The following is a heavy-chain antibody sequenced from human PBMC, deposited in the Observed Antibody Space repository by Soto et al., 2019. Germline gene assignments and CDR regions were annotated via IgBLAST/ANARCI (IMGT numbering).Heavy chain of an antibody. CDR1: GGSIRSYY. V-gene: IGHV4-59*08. D-gene: IGHD3-10*01. J-gene: IGHJ6*02. CDR2: IYYSGST. Sequence: PSETLSLTCTVSGGSIRSYYRSWIRQPPGKGLEWIGYIYYSGSTNYNPSLKSRVTISVDTSKNQFSLKLSSVTAADTAVYYCARHVGMVRHYYGMDVWGQGTTVTVSS. CDR3: ARHVGMVRHYYGMDV.